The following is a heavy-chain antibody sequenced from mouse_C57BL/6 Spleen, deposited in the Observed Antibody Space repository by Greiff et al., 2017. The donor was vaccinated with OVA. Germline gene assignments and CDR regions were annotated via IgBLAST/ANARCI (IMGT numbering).Heavy chain of an antibody. J-gene: IGHJ2*01. CDR2: IHPNSGST. CDR3: AVGGLGFDY. D-gene: IGHD3-1*01. V-gene: IGHV1-64*01. Sequence: QVQLKQPGAELVKPGASVKLSCKASGYTFTSYWMHWVKQRPGQGLEWIGMIHPNSGSTNYNEKFKSKATLTVDKSSSTAYMQLSSLTSEDSAVYYCAVGGLGFDYWGQGTTLTVSS. CDR1: GYTFTSYW.